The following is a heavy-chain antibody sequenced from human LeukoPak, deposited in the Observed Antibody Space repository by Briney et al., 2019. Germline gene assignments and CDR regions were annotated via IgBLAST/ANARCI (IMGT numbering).Heavy chain of an antibody. J-gene: IGHJ5*02. CDR1: GFTFSTFSRSW. V-gene: IGHV3-7*01. D-gene: IGHD4-17*01. CDR2: IKEDGSQK. Sequence: PGGSLRLSCAAPGFTFSTFSRSWMSWVRQAPGKGLEWVANIKEDGSQKFYVDSVKGRFTISRDNARNSLYLQMNSLRAEDTGVYRCARLHDDGELRVWFDPWGQGTLVTVSS. CDR3: ARLHDDGELRVWFDP.